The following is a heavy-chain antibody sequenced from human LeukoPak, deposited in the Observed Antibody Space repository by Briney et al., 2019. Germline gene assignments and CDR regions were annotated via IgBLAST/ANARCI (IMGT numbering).Heavy chain of an antibody. CDR2: ISWNSGSI. V-gene: IGHV3-9*01. CDR3: AKDWNYYGSGSHHYFDY. D-gene: IGHD3-10*01. J-gene: IGHJ4*02. Sequence: GGSLRLSCAASGFTFDDYAMHWVRQAPGKGLEWVSGISWNSGSIGYADSVKGRFTISRDNAKNSLYLQMNSLRAEDTALYYCAKDWNYYGSGSHHYFDYWGQGTLVTVSS. CDR1: GFTFDDYA.